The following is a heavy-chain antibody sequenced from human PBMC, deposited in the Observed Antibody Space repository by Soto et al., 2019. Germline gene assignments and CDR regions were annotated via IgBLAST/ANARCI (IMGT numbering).Heavy chain of an antibody. V-gene: IGHV3-23*01. Sequence: EVQLLEAGGDFKQPGGALRLYCEGSGFNFSHYALNWVPQAPGKRLDWVSVISGNSGTTYYADSVKGRFTISRDTSKKTLYLQMNRLRADDTAVYYCAKRRAINMCGGAKPFDYWGQGTLDTVSS. CDR1: GFNFSHYA. CDR3: AKRRAINMCGGAKPFDY. J-gene: IGHJ4*02. CDR2: ISGNSGTT. D-gene: IGHD2-2*01.